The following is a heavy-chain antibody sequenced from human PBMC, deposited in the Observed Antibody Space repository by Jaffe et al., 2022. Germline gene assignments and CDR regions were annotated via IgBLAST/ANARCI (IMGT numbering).Heavy chain of an antibody. CDR2: IYYSGST. CDR3: ARLIRDRLVFWFDP. CDR1: GGSISSSSYY. V-gene: IGHV4-39*01. J-gene: IGHJ5*02. Sequence: QLQLQESGPGLVKPSETLSLTCTVSGGSISSSSYYWGWIRQPPGKGLEWIGSIYYSGSTYYNPSLKSRVTISVDTSKNQFSLKLSSVTAADTAVYYCARLIRDRLVFWFDPWGQGTLVTVSS. D-gene: IGHD2-21*02.